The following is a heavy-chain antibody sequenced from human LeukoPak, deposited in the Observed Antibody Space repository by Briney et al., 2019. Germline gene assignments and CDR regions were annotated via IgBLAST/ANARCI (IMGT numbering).Heavy chain of an antibody. D-gene: IGHD3-16*01. CDR1: GYSFTSYW. CDR2: IYPGDSDT. Sequence: GESLKISCKGSGYSFTSYWIGWVRQMPGKGLEWMGIIYPGDSDTRYSPSFQGQVTISADKSISTAYLQWSSLKASDTAMYYCARPGQLGEYTPYYFDFWGQGTLVTVSS. CDR3: ARPGQLGEYTPYYFDF. V-gene: IGHV5-51*01. J-gene: IGHJ4*02.